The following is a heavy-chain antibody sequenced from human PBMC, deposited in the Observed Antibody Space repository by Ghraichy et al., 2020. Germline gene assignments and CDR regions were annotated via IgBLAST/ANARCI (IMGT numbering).Heavy chain of an antibody. CDR1: GGSFSGYY. J-gene: IGHJ5*02. CDR3: ASQTSMVRGARGWFDP. Sequence: SETLSLTCAVYGGSFSGYYWSWIRQPPGKGLEWIGEINHSGSTNYNPSLKSRVTISVDTSKNQFSLKLSSVTAADTAVYYCASQTSMVRGARGWFDPWGQVTLVTVSS. D-gene: IGHD3-10*01. CDR2: INHSGST. V-gene: IGHV4-34*01.